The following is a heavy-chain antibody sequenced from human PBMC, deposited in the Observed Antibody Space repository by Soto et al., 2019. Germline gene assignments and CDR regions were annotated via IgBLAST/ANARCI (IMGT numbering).Heavy chain of an antibody. V-gene: IGHV4-34*01. J-gene: IGHJ6*03. CDR1: GGSFSGYY. D-gene: IGHD2-2*01. Sequence: PSETLSLTCAVYGGSFSGYYWSWIRQPPGKGLEWIGEINHSGSTNYNPSLKSRVTISVDTSKNQFSLKLSSVTAADTAVYYCARGLVGRCEGRYIVVVPAAHYYYYYMDVWGKGTTVTVSS. CDR3: ARGLVGRCEGRYIVVVPAAHYYYYYMDV. CDR2: INHSGST.